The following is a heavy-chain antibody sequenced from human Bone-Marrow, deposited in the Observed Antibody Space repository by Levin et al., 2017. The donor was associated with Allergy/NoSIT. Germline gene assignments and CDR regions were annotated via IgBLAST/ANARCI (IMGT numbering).Heavy chain of an antibody. V-gene: IGHV4-31*03. J-gene: IGHJ4*02. CDR1: GDSTNSHGYY. CDR3: ARGSAWSGLSFDF. CDR2: IFDKGAT. D-gene: IGHD2-8*02. Sequence: KPSETLSLTCNVSGDSTNSHGYYWSWIRQHPGKGLEWIGYIFDKGATYYNPSLKSRASISEDTSKRQFSLRLTAVTAADTALYFCARGSAWSGLSFDFWGQGAMVTVSS.